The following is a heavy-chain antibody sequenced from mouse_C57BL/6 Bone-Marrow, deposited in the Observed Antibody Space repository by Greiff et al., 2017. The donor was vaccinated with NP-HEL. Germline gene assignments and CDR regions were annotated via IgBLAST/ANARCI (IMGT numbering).Heavy chain of an antibody. V-gene: IGHV6-6*01. J-gene: IGHJ4*01. Sequence: EVQGVESGGGLVQPGGSMKLSCAASGFTFSDAWMDWVRQSPEKGLEWVAEIRNKANNHATYYAESVKGRFTISRDDSKSSVYLQMNSLRAEDTGIYYCTRNYGSSYRAMDYWGQGTSVTVSS. CDR2: IRNKANNHAT. CDR1: GFTFSDAW. D-gene: IGHD1-1*01. CDR3: TRNYGSSYRAMDY.